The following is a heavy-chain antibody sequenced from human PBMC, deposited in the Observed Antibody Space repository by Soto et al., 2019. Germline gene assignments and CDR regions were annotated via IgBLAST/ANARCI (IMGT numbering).Heavy chain of an antibody. CDR3: AREGRLAASIFHNWFDP. D-gene: IGHD3-3*02. J-gene: IGHJ5*02. Sequence: PSQTLSLTCAISGDSVSNNRAAWNWIRQSPSRGLEWLGRTYYRSKWFNNYALSVKGRITINPDTSKNQFSLQLNSVTPGDTAVYYCAREGRLAASIFHNWFDPWGQGTLVTVSS. CDR1: GDSVSNNRAA. V-gene: IGHV6-1*01. CDR2: TYYRSKWFN.